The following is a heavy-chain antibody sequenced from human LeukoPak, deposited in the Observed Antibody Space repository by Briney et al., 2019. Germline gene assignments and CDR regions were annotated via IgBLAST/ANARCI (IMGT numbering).Heavy chain of an antibody. Sequence: SETLSLTCTVSGGSIGSHYWTWIRQTPGKGLEWIGYVYDIGSTKYNPSLKSRVTISVDTSKNQFPLRLSSVTAADTAVYYCARGGDFPDYWGQGTLVTVSS. J-gene: IGHJ4*02. CDR3: ARGGDFPDY. CDR1: GGSIGSHY. V-gene: IGHV4-59*11. D-gene: IGHD3-3*01. CDR2: VYDIGST.